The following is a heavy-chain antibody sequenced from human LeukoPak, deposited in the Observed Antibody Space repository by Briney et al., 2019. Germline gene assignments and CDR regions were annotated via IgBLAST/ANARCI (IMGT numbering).Heavy chain of an antibody. J-gene: IGHJ6*03. V-gene: IGHV3-23*01. D-gene: IGHD3-10*01. CDR1: GFTLSSYA. Sequence: GGSLRLSCAASGFTLSSYAMSWVRQAPGKGLEWVSSISASGGSTNYADSVKGRFTISRDNSKNTVYRQMNSLRAEDTAVYYCAKVMKGSERLTMVRGVIIKTAGLYYMDVWGKGTTVTVSS. CDR2: ISASGGST. CDR3: AKVMKGSERLTMVRGVIIKTAGLYYMDV.